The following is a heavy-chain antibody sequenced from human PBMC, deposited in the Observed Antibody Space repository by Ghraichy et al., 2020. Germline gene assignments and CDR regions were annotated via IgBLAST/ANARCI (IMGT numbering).Heavy chain of an antibody. V-gene: IGHV3-48*02. Sequence: GGSLRLSCVASGFTLSDYSVNWVRQAPGKGLEWVSYSTSSSRFISYADSVKGRFTVSRDNAQNSLYLQMNNLRDEDTAVYYCARGSTVVRYYYYNGMDVWGQGTTVTVSS. D-gene: IGHD4-23*01. CDR2: STSSSRFI. J-gene: IGHJ6*02. CDR3: ARGSTVVRYYYYNGMDV. CDR1: GFTLSDYS.